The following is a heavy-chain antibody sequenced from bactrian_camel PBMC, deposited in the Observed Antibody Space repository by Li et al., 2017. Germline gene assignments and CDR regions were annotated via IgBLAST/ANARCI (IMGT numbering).Heavy chain of an antibody. V-gene: IGHV3S1*01. J-gene: IGHJ4*01. D-gene: IGHD3*01. Sequence: VQLVESGGGSVQAGGSLRLSCVASGFRESDFSSYCMSWFRQAPGQERERVARINTIGSTDYYGSNVQGRFTISQDIAKSTLYLQMNSLKIEDTAVYYCALGSSRQAMMTARGKGTQVTVS. CDR1: GFRESDFSSYC. CDR2: INTIGSTD.